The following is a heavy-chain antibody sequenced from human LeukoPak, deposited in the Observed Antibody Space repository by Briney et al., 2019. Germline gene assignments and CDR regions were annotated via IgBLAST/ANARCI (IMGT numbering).Heavy chain of an antibody. V-gene: IGHV3-30*02. J-gene: IGHJ6*02. D-gene: IGHD6-13*01. CDR1: GFTFSSYG. Sequence: PGGSLRLSCAASGFTFSSYGMHWVRQAPGKGLEWVAFIRYDGSNKYYADSVKGRFTISRDNSKNTLYLQMNSLRAEDTAVYYCAKDGVSIAAAEYYYYGMDVWGQGTTVTVSS. CDR3: AKDGVSIAAAEYYYYGMDV. CDR2: IRYDGSNK.